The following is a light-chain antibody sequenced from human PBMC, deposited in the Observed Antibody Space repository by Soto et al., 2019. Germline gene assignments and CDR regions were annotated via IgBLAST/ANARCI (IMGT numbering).Light chain of an antibody. Sequence: EIVLTQSPATLSLSPGERATLSCRASQSVSSYLAWYQQKPGQAPRLLIYDASTRATGIPARYSASGCGTALDLTICSLETEDVAVYYCQQRSNLPVTFGQGTKVEVK. V-gene: IGKV3-11*01. CDR2: DAS. CDR3: QQRSNLPVT. J-gene: IGKJ1*01. CDR1: QSVSSY.